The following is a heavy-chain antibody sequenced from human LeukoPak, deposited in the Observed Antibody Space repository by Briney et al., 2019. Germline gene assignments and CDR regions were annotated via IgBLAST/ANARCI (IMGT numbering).Heavy chain of an antibody. CDR2: IYYSGST. J-gene: IGHJ4*02. Sequence: SETLSLTCTVSGGSISSSSYYWGWIRQPPGKGLEWIGYIYYSGSTNYNPSLKSRVTISVDTSKNQFSLKLSSVTAADTAVYYCARHSNSYGYFDYWGQGTLVTVSS. CDR3: ARHSNSYGYFDY. D-gene: IGHD5-18*01. V-gene: IGHV4-61*05. CDR1: GGSISSSSYY.